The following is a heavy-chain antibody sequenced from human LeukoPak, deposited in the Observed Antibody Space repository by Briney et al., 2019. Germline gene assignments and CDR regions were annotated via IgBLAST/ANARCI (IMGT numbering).Heavy chain of an antibody. J-gene: IGHJ4*02. Sequence: SETLSLTCTVSGGSISSSSYYWGWIRQPPGKGLEWIGSIYYSGSTYYNPSLKSRVTISVDTSKNQFSLKLSSQTDTGTAVYFVARLSLGSSGYYPFEFWGQGTLVTVSS. CDR2: IYYSGST. D-gene: IGHD3-22*01. V-gene: IGHV4-39*01. CDR3: ARLSLGSSGYYPFEF. CDR1: GGSISSSSYY.